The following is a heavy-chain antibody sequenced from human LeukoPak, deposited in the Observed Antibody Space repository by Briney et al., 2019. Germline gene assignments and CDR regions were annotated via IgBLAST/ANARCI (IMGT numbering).Heavy chain of an antibody. J-gene: IGHJ4*02. CDR3: AKDFGALWFGELTQTAAYYFDY. CDR1: GFTFSSYA. Sequence: GGSLRLSCAASGFTFSSYAMSWVRQAPGKGLEWVSAISGSGGSTYYADSVKGRFTISRDNSKNTLYLQMNNLRAEDTAVYYCAKDFGALWFGELTQTAAYYFDYWGQGTLVTVSS. V-gene: IGHV3-23*01. D-gene: IGHD3-10*01. CDR2: ISGSGGST.